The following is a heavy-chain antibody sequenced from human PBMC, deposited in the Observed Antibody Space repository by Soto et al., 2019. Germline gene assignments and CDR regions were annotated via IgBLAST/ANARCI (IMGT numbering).Heavy chain of an antibody. V-gene: IGHV4-59*08. J-gene: IGHJ1*01. CDR2: IYYSGST. D-gene: IGHD2-15*01. CDR1: GGSISSYY. CDR3: ASVWGCSGGSCYTGNRVQH. Sequence: SETLSLTCTVSGGSISSYYWSWIRQPPGKGLEWIGYIYYSGSTNYNPSLKSRVTLSVDTSKNQFSLKLSSVTAADTAVYYCASVWGCSGGSCYTGNRVQHWGQGTLVTVSS.